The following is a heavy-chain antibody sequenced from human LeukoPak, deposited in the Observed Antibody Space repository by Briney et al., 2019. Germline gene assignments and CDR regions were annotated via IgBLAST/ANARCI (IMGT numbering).Heavy chain of an antibody. CDR1: GGTFSSYA. CDR2: IIPIFGTA. J-gene: IGHJ5*02. D-gene: IGHD6-13*01. CDR3: ARVAAASNNWFDP. V-gene: IGHV1-69*13. Sequence: SVKVSCKASGGTFSSYAISWVRQAPGQGLEWVGGIIPIFGTANYAQKFQGRVTITADESTSKASMELSSLRSEDPAVYYCARVAAASNNWFDPWGQGTLVTVSS.